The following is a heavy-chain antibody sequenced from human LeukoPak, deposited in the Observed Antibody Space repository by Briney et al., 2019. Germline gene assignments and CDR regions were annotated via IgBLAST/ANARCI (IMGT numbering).Heavy chain of an antibody. J-gene: IGHJ4*02. CDR3: ARDYRMTMLVD. D-gene: IGHD3-22*01. Sequence: PSETLSLTCTVSGGSISTSGYYWGWIRQPPGKGLEWIGNIYHSGSTYYNPSLKSRVSISVDTSKNHFSLDLSSVTAADSAIYYCARDYRMTMLVDWGQGTLVTVSS. CDR1: GGSISTSGYY. V-gene: IGHV4-39*07. CDR2: IYHSGST.